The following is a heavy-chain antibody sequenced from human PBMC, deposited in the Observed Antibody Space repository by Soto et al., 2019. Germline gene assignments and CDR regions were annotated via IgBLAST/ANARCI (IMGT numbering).Heavy chain of an antibody. CDR1: GFTLSGSA. J-gene: IGHJ4*02. D-gene: IGHD1-26*01. V-gene: IGHV3-73*02. Sequence: EVQLVESGGGLVQPGESLKLSCAASGFTLSGSAVHWVRQASGKGLEWVGRIRSKTHSYATEYIASVKGRFTMSRDDSNNPAYLQMNGLKTDDTAVYYCTRRGGSYSFGYWGQGTLVTVSS. CDR2: IRSKTHSYAT. CDR3: TRRGGSYSFGY.